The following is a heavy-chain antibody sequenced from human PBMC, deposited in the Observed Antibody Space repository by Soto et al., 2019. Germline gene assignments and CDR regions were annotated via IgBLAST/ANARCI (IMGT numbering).Heavy chain of an antibody. D-gene: IGHD3-22*01. Sequence: GRCLRLSXAPYPLTFSRSAMHRVPQASRKGLQSVGRIRSKANSYATAYAASVKGRFTISRDDSKNTAYLQMNSLKTEDTAVYYCTRHPRRMDYDSSGYQFDPWGQGTLVTVSS. CDR2: IRSKANSYAT. CDR1: PLTFSRSA. J-gene: IGHJ5*02. CDR3: TRHPRRMDYDSSGYQFDP. V-gene: IGHV3-73*01.